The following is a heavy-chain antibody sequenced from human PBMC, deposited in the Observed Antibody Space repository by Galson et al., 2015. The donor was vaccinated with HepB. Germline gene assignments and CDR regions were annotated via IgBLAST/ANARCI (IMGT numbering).Heavy chain of an antibody. D-gene: IGHD2-2*02. CDR1: GFTFNSYW. J-gene: IGHJ6*02. Sequence: SLRLSCAASGFTFNSYWMHWVRQAPGKGLVWVSRINSDGSSTSYADSVKGRFTISRDNAKNTLYLQMNSLRAEDTAVYYCAREPTVPAAILAYYYYYYGMDVWGQGTTVTVSS. V-gene: IGHV3-74*01. CDR2: INSDGSST. CDR3: AREPTVPAAILAYYYYYYGMDV.